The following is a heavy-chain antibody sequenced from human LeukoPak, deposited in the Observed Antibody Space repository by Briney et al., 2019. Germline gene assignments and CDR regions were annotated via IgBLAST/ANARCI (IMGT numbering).Heavy chain of an antibody. CDR1: GYNFTSYW. J-gene: IGHJ4*02. V-gene: IGHV5-51*01. D-gene: IGHD2-2*01. CDR2: IYPGDSDT. CDR3: ARRCSTTTCLFDY. Sequence: GASLQISGEGSGYNFTSYWIDWVRQMRGKGVEGMGIIYPGDSDTRYSPSFQGQVTISADKSISTAYLQWSSLKASDTAMYYCARRCSTTTCLFDYWGQGTLVTVSS.